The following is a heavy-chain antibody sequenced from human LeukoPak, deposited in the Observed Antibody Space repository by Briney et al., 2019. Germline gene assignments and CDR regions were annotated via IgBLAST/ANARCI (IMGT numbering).Heavy chain of an antibody. Sequence: GGSLRLSCAASGFTFSSYGMHWVRQAPGKGLEWVAVISHDGSNKYYADSVKGRFTISRDNSKNTLYLQMNSLRAEDTVVYYCARERDVLRYFDWLLMSYYFDYWGQGTLVTVSS. CDR2: ISHDGSNK. D-gene: IGHD3-9*01. J-gene: IGHJ4*02. CDR3: ARERDVLRYFDWLLMSYYFDY. V-gene: IGHV3-30*03. CDR1: GFTFSSYG.